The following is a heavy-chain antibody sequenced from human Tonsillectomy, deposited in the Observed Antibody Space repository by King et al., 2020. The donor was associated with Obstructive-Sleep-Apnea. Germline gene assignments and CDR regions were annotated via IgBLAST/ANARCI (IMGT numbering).Heavy chain of an antibody. V-gene: IGHV3-48*01. CDR3: ATDERALDD. J-gene: IGHJ4*02. CDR1: GFTFSTYK. Sequence: VQLVESGGGLVQPGGSLRLSCATSGFTFSTYKMNWVRHTPGKGLEWAAHLRVGSSPIYYADSVKGRFTISRDNARNSLYLQMNNLRAEDTAVYYCATDERALDDWGQGTLVTVSS. D-gene: IGHD1-1*01. CDR2: LRVGSSPI.